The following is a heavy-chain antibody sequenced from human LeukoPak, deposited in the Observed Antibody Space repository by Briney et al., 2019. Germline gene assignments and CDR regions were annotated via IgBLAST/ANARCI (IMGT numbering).Heavy chain of an antibody. CDR2: INADGRAE. J-gene: IGHJ4*02. Sequence: GGSLRLSCAASGFTFNKSWMTWVRQTPGKGLEWVANINADGRAEYYVDSVKGRFAISRDNAKSSVFLQMNNLRAEDMAVYYCAKWGSTWGFDNWGQGTLVTVSS. CDR3: AKWGSTWGFDN. D-gene: IGHD7-27*01. V-gene: IGHV3-7*01. CDR1: GFTFNKSW.